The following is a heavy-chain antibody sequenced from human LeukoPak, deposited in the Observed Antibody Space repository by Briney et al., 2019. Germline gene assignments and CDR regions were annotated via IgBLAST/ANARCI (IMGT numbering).Heavy chain of an antibody. CDR3: ARGAQTSSGWYAFDY. J-gene: IGHJ4*02. V-gene: IGHV4-34*01. CDR1: GGSFSGYY. D-gene: IGHD6-19*01. CDR2: INHSGST. Sequence: SETLSLTCAVYGGSFSGYYWSWIRQPPGKGLEWIGEINHSGSTNYNPSLKSRVTISVDTSKNQFSLKLSSVTAADTAVYYCARGAQTSSGWYAFDYWGQGTLVTVSS.